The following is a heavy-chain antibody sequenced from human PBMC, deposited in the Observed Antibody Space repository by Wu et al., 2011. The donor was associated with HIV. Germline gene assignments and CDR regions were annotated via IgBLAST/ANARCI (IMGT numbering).Heavy chain of an antibody. D-gene: IGHD3-22*01. CDR1: GGTFSSYA. CDR2: IIPIFGTA. CDR3: ATSFGSHNYYDSSAYQSSNWLDP. Sequence: QVQLVQSGAEVKKPGSSVKVSCKASGGTFSSYAISWVRQAPGQGLEWMGRIIPIFGTANYAQKFQGRVTITADESTSTAYMELSSLRSEDTAVYYCATSFGSHNYYDSSAYQSSNWLDPGAREPWSPSPQ. J-gene: IGHJ5*02. V-gene: IGHV1-69*15.